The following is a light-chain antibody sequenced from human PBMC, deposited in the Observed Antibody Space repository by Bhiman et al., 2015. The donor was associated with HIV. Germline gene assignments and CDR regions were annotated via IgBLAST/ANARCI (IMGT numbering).Light chain of an antibody. CDR1: NIGSKS. V-gene: IGLV3-21*01. CDR3: GTWHSSLSAGGV. J-gene: IGLJ1*01. Sequence: SYELTQPPSVSVAPGKTARITCGGNNIGSKSVHWYQQKPGQAPVLVIYNDSDRPSGIPDRFSGSKSGTSATLGITGLQTGDEADYYCGTWHSSLSAGGVFGTGTKVTVL. CDR2: NDS.